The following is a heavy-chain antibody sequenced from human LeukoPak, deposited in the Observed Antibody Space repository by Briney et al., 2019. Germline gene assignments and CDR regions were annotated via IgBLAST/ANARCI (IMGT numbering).Heavy chain of an antibody. V-gene: IGHV1-8*01. J-gene: IGHJ4*02. D-gene: IGHD1-1*01. CDR2: MNPNSGNT. CDR3: ARDLGGTTGAPWYYFDY. Sequence: ASVKVSCKASGYTFTSYDINWVRQATGQGLEWMGWMNPNSGNTGYAQKFQGRVTMTRNTSISTAYMELSSLRSDDTAVYYCARDLGGTTGAPWYYFDYWGQGTLVTVSS. CDR1: GYTFTSYD.